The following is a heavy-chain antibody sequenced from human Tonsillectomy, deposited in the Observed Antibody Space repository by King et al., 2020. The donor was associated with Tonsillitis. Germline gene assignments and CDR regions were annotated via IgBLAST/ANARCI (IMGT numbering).Heavy chain of an antibody. CDR2: IMSSDTYT. Sequence: VQLVESGGGLVKPGGSLRLSCAASGLTFSDYYMSWIRQSPGRGLEWISYIMSSDTYTTYADSVKGRFTISRDNAKNSLYLQMNSLRAEDTAVYYCATGWTGSPFEYWGQGALVTVSS. CDR3: ATGWTGSPFEY. D-gene: IGHD3/OR15-3a*01. CDR1: GLTFSDYY. V-gene: IGHV3-11*06. J-gene: IGHJ4*02.